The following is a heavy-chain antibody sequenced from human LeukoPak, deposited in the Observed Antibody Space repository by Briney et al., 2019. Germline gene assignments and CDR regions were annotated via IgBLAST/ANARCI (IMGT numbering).Heavy chain of an antibody. CDR3: AREDKVAAKGGFDY. Sequence: GGSLRLSCAASGFTVSSNYMSWVRQAPGKGLEWVSVIYSGGSTYYADSVKGRFTISRDNSKNTLYLQMNSLRAEDTAVYYCAREDKVAAKGGFDYWGQGTLVTVSS. J-gene: IGHJ4*02. CDR1: GFTVSSNY. D-gene: IGHD2-15*01. V-gene: IGHV3-53*05. CDR2: IYSGGST.